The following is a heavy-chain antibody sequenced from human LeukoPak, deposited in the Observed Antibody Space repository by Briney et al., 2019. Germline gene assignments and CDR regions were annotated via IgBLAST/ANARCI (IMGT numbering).Heavy chain of an antibody. Sequence: GGSLRLSCAGSGFTFNSYEMNWVRQAPGKGLEWVLYISSSGGTIYYADSVKGRFTISRDNAKKSLYLQMNSLRAEDTAVYYCARDSSSSPYWGQGTLVTVSS. CDR1: GFTFNSYE. CDR3: ARDSSSSPY. V-gene: IGHV3-48*03. D-gene: IGHD6-6*01. J-gene: IGHJ4*02. CDR2: ISSSGGTI.